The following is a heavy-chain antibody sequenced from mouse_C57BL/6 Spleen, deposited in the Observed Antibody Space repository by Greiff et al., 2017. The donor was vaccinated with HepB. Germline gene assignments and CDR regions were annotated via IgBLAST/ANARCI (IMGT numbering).Heavy chain of an antibody. CDR3: ARGGYGDDGFAY. V-gene: IGHV1-52*01. Sequence: QVQLQQPGAELVRPGSSVKLSCKASGYTFTSYWMHWVKQRPIQGLEWIGDIDPSDSETHYNQKFKDKATLTVDKSSSTAYMQLSSLTSEDSAVFYGARGGYGDDGFAYWGQGTLVTVSA. J-gene: IGHJ3*01. CDR2: IDPSDSET. CDR1: GYTFTSYW. D-gene: IGHD2-2*01.